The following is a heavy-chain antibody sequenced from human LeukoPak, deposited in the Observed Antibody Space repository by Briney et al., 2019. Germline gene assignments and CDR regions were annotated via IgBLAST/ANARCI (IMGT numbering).Heavy chain of an antibody. J-gene: IGHJ4*02. CDR2: MNPNSGNT. CDR3: ARASRRSSSWPY. D-gene: IGHD6-13*01. V-gene: IGHV1-8*01. CDR1: GYTFTSYD. Sequence: ASVKVSCKASGYTFTSYDINWVRQATGQGLEWMGWMNPNSGNTGYAQKFQGRVTITADKSTSTAYMELSSLRSEDTAVYYCARASRRSSSWPYWGQGTLVTVSS.